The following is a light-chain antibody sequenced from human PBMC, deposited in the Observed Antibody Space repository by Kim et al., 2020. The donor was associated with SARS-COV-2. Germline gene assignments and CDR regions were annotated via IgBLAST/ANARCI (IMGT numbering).Light chain of an antibody. CDR1: NIGDKT. V-gene: IGLV3-21*01. CDR3: RVWVSNSDQWV. Sequence: SYELTQPPSVSVAPGKTAKITCGAHNIGDKTVHWYQQKTVEPPVLVIFFDDDRPAGIPDRFSGANSGNTATLTVSRVEAGDEADYYRRVWVSNSDQWVFG. J-gene: IGLJ3*02. CDR2: FDD.